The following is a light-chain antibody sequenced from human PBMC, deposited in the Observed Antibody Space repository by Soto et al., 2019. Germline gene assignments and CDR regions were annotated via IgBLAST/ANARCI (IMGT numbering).Light chain of an antibody. CDR1: SSNIGNNY. Sequence: QSVLTQPPSMSAAPGQRVTISCSGSSSNIGNNYVSWYQHLPGTAPKLLIYENNKRPSGIPDRFSGSKSATSATLGITGLQTGDEADYYCGTWDSSLSDYVFGTGTQLTVL. CDR2: ENN. CDR3: GTWDSSLSDYV. J-gene: IGLJ1*01. V-gene: IGLV1-51*02.